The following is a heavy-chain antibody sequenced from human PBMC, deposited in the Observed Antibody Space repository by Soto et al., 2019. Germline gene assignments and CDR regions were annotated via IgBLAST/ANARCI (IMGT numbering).Heavy chain of an antibody. CDR3: DRGCNGTTNAFDI. CDR1: GGSISSGDYY. D-gene: IGHD1-7*01. Sequence: PSETLSLTCTVSGGSISSGDYYWSWIRQPPGKGLEWIGYIYYSGSTYYNPSLKSRVTISVDTSKNQFSLKLSSVTAADTAVYYWDRGCNGTTNAFDIWGQGTMVTVSS. CDR2: IYYSGST. J-gene: IGHJ3*02. V-gene: IGHV4-30-4*01.